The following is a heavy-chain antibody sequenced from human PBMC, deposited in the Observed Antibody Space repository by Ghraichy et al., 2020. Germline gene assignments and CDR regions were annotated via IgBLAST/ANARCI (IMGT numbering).Heavy chain of an antibody. CDR2: ISSNGGST. Sequence: GGSLRLSCAASGFTFSSYAMHWVRQAPGKGLEYVSAISSNGGSTYYANSVKGRFTISRDNSKNTLYLQMGSLRAEDMAVYYCARDRCSSTSCWYGMDVWGQGTTVTVSS. CDR1: GFTFSSYA. J-gene: IGHJ6*02. V-gene: IGHV3-64*01. CDR3: ARDRCSSTSCWYGMDV. D-gene: IGHD2-2*01.